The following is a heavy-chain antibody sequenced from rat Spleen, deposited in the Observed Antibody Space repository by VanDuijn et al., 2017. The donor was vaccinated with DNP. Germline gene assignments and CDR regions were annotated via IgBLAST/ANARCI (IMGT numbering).Heavy chain of an antibody. V-gene: IGHV4-2*01. CDR2: INKDSSTI. D-gene: IGHD1-11*01. CDR3: AKGPNFGGWSDYFDY. J-gene: IGHJ2*01. CDR1: GFNFNDYW. Sequence: EVKLVESGGGLVQPGRSLKLSCAASGFNFNDYWMGWVRQAPGKGLEWIGEINKDSSTIDYNPSLKDKFTISRDNAQNTLYLQMNKLGSEDTGIYYCAKGPNFGGWSDYFDYWGQGVMVTVSS.